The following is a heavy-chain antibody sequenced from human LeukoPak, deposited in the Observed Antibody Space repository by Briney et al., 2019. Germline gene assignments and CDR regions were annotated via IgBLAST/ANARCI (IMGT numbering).Heavy chain of an antibody. CDR1: GFTVSSNY. Sequence: GGSLRLSCAASGFTVSSNYMSWVRQAPGKGLKWVSVIYSGGSTYYADSVKGRFTISRDNSKNTLYLQMNSLRAEDTAVYYCARALLPTIYYYMDVWGKGTTVTVSS. V-gene: IGHV3-53*01. CDR3: ARALLPTIYYYMDV. D-gene: IGHD5-12*01. J-gene: IGHJ6*03. CDR2: IYSGGST.